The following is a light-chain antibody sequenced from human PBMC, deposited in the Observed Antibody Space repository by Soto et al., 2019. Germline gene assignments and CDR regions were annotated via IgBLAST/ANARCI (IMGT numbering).Light chain of an antibody. Sequence: EIVMTQSPSNLSVSPWERFILSFMASQSVGNNLAWYQQRPGQAPSLLVHGASTRATGIPARFSGSGSGTEFSLTISSLQSEDFAVYYCQQCDNWPRTFGQGTKVDIK. J-gene: IGKJ1*01. CDR1: QSVGNN. CDR3: QQCDNWPRT. V-gene: IGKV3-15*01. CDR2: GAS.